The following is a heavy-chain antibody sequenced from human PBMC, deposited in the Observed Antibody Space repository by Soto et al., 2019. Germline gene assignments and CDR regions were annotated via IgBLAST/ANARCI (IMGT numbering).Heavy chain of an antibody. Sequence: GESLKISCKGSGYSFTSYWIGWVRQMPGKGLEWMGIIYPGDSDTRYSPSFQGQVTISADKSISTAYLQWSSLKASDTAMYYCAISGPTVAAYGKYYYYYYYMDVWGKGTTVTVSS. D-gene: IGHD3-10*01. CDR1: GYSFTSYW. CDR3: AISGPTVAAYGKYYYYYYYMDV. J-gene: IGHJ6*03. CDR2: IYPGDSDT. V-gene: IGHV5-51*01.